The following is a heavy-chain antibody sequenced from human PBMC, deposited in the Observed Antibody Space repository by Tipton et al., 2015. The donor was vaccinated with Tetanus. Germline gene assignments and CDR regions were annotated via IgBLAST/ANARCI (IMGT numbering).Heavy chain of an antibody. J-gene: IGHJ4*02. CDR2: IYPGDSDT. D-gene: IGHD2-8*01. CDR1: GYIFNNYW. CDR3: ARAHCTDGVCNFDF. Sequence: VQLVQSGGEVKKPGESLKISCKGSGYIFNNYWIGWVRQKPGTGLERMGIIYPGDSDTRYSPSFQGQVTISVDKSIKTAYLQWSSLKASDTSMFYCARAHCTDGVCNFDFWGQGALVTVAS. V-gene: IGHV5-51*01.